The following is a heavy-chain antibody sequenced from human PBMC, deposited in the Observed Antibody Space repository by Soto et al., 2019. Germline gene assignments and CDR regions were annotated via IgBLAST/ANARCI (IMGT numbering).Heavy chain of an antibody. CDR3: AREGVVAATKNYGMDV. D-gene: IGHD2-15*01. CDR1: GGSFSGYY. J-gene: IGHJ6*02. V-gene: IGHV4-34*01. CDR2: INHSGST. Sequence: SETLSLTCAVYGGSFSGYYWSWIRQPPGKGLEWIGEINHSGSTNYNPSLKSRVTISVDTSKNQFSLKLSSVTAADTAVYYCAREGVVAATKNYGMDVWGQGTKVTVSS.